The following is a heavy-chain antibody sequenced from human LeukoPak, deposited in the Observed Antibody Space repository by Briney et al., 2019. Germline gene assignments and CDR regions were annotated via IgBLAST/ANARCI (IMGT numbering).Heavy chain of an antibody. CDR3: ARWTKYYDSSGYYSHHFDY. D-gene: IGHD3-22*01. V-gene: IGHV3-30*04. Sequence: GGSLRLSCAASGFTFSSYAMHWVRQAPGKGLEWVAVISYDGSNKYYADSVKGRFTISRDNSKNTLYLQMNSLRAEDTAVYYCARWTKYYDSSGYYSHHFDYWGQGTLVTVSS. CDR1: GFTFSSYA. CDR2: ISYDGSNK. J-gene: IGHJ4*02.